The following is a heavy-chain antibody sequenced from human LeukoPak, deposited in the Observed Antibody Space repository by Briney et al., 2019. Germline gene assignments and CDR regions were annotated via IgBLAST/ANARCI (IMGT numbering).Heavy chain of an antibody. J-gene: IGHJ4*02. CDR3: ATGDSGSDLFDY. D-gene: IGHD1-26*01. CDR2: FDPEDGET. CDR1: GYTLTELS. V-gene: IGHV1-24*01. Sequence: ASVKVSCKVSGYTLTELSMHWVRQAPGKGLEWRGGFDPEDGETIYAQKFQGRVTMTEDTSTDTAYMELSSLRSEDTAVYYCATGDSGSDLFDYWGQGTLVTVSS.